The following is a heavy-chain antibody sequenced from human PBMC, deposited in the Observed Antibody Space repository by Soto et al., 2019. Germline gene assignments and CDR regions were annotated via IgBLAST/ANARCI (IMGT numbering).Heavy chain of an antibody. CDR2: ISGSGGST. CDR3: AKLKYIVVVPAAPDY. CDR1: GFTFSSYA. Sequence: PGGSLRLSSAASGFTFSSYAMSWVRPAPGKGLEWVSAISGSGGSTYYADSVKGRFTISRDNSKNTLYLQMNSLRAEDTAVYYCAKLKYIVVVPAAPDYWGQGTLVTVSS. D-gene: IGHD2-2*01. V-gene: IGHV3-23*01. J-gene: IGHJ4*02.